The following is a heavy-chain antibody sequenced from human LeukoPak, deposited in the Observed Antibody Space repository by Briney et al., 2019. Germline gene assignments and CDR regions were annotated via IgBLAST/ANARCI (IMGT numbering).Heavy chain of an antibody. CDR2: IYYSGST. V-gene: IGHV4-39*07. D-gene: IGHD3-10*01. J-gene: IGHJ5*02. CDR1: GGSISSSSYY. Sequence: SETLSLTCTVSGGSISSSSYYWGWIRQPPGKGLEWIGSIYYSGSTYYNPSLKSRVTISVDTSKNQFSLKLSSVTAADTAVYYCARARFYGSGRRQNNWFDPWGQGTLVTVSS. CDR3: ARARFYGSGRRQNNWFDP.